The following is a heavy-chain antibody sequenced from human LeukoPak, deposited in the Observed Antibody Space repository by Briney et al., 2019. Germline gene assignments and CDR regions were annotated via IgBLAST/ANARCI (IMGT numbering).Heavy chain of an antibody. CDR1: GYTFTGYY. J-gene: IGHJ4*02. V-gene: IGHV1-2*02. CDR3: ARDQTGANGFDY. Sequence: GASVKVSCKASGYTFTGYYMHWVRQAPGQGLEWMGWINPNSGGTNFAQKFQGRVTMTRDTSITTAYMELSRLRSDDTAVYYCARDQTGANGFDYWGQGTLVTVSS. CDR2: INPNSGGT. D-gene: IGHD4/OR15-4a*01.